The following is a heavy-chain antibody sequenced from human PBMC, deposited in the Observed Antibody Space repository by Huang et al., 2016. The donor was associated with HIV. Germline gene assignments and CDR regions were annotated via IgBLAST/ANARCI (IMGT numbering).Heavy chain of an antibody. V-gene: IGHV5-51*01. D-gene: IGHD6-6*01. Sequence: VQLVQSGAEVKKPGESLKISCKGSGYSFSSYWIAWVRQMPGKGLEWRVIIFPDDSDTTDSPSFEGKVTISADKSIGTAYLQWSSLKASDTAMYYCARRFSSSSGYFDYWGQGSLVTVSS. CDR3: ARRFSSSSGYFDY. J-gene: IGHJ4*02. CDR1: GYSFSSYW. CDR2: IFPDDSDT.